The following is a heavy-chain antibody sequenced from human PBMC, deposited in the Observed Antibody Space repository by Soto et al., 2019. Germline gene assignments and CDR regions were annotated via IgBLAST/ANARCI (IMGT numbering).Heavy chain of an antibody. CDR1: GGSISSSSYY. J-gene: IGHJ4*02. Sequence: PSETLSLTCTVSGGSISSSSYYWGWIRQPPGKGLEWIGSIYYSGSTYYNPSLKSRVTISVDTSKNQFSLKLSSVTAADTAVYYCARLRGQLWSFFDYWGQGTLVTVSS. CDR2: IYYSGST. D-gene: IGHD5-18*01. V-gene: IGHV4-39*01. CDR3: ARLRGQLWSFFDY.